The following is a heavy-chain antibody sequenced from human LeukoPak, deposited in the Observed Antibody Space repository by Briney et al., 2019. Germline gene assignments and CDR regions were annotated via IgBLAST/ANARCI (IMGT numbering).Heavy chain of an antibody. J-gene: IGHJ4*02. D-gene: IGHD2-21*02. CDR1: GFTFGDYA. Sequence: GGSLRLSCTAPGFTFGDYAMSWVRQAPGKGLEGVGFIRSKACGGTTEYAASVKGRFTISRDDSKSIAYLQMNSLKTEDIAVYYCTSGVDLAYCGGDCYSGLWGQGTLVTVSS. CDR3: TSGVDLAYCGGDCYSGL. V-gene: IGHV3-49*04. CDR2: IRSKACGGTT.